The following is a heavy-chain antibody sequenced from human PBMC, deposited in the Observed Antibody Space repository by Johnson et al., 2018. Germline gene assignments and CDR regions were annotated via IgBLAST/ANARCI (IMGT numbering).Heavy chain of an antibody. Sequence: QLVQSGPEVKKPGTSXKVSCKASGFTFTSSAVQWVRQARGQRLEWIGWIVVGSGNTNYAQKFQERVTITRDMSTSTAYMELSSLRSEDTAVYYCAASAAAGHYYYYGMDVWGQGTTVTVSS. CDR2: IVVGSGNT. CDR1: GFTFTSSA. CDR3: AASAAAGHYYYYGMDV. D-gene: IGHD6-13*01. V-gene: IGHV1-58*01. J-gene: IGHJ6*02.